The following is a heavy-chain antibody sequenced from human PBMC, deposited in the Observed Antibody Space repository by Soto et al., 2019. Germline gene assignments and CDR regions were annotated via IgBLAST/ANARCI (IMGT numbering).Heavy chain of an antibody. CDR3: AKSLNTATSFDY. J-gene: IGHJ4*02. V-gene: IGHV3-23*01. CDR1: GFTFSSYA. CDR2: ISVTGGT. Sequence: GGSLRLSCAASGFTFSSYAMNWVRQAPGKGPEWVSHISVTGGTYYADSVKGRFTISRDNSKNTLFLQMNSLRAEDTALYYCAKSLNTATSFDYWGQGTPVTVSA.